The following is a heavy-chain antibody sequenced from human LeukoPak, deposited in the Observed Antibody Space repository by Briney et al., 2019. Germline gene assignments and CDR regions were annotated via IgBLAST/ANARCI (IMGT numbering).Heavy chain of an antibody. Sequence: GASVKVSCKASGYTFTNYAMHWVRQAPGQRLEWMGWINAGNGNTKYSQKFQGRVTITTDTSASTAYMELRSLRSDDTAVYYCARTRYSSSWYYFDYWGQGTLVTVSS. CDR1: GYTFTNYA. CDR3: ARTRYSSSWYYFDY. CDR2: INAGNGNT. V-gene: IGHV1-3*01. J-gene: IGHJ4*02. D-gene: IGHD6-13*01.